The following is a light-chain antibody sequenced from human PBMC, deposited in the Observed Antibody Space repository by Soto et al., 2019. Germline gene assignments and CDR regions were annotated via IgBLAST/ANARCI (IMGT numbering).Light chain of an antibody. CDR3: QQYNSYSLT. Sequence: DIQMTQSPSTLSASVGDRVTITCRASQSISSWLAWYQQKPGKAPKLLIYDASSLESGVPSRFSGSGSGTEFTPTISSLQPDDFATYYCQQYNSYSLTFGGGTKVDIK. CDR2: DAS. CDR1: QSISSW. J-gene: IGKJ4*01. V-gene: IGKV1-5*01.